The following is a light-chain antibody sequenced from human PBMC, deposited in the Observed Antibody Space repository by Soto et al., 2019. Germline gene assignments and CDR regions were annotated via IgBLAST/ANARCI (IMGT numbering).Light chain of an antibody. V-gene: IGKV3-15*01. CDR1: QSVSSN. CDR2: GAS. J-gene: IGKJ1*01. Sequence: EIVMTQSPVTLSVSPGDTATLSCRASQSVSSNLAWYQQRPGQAPRLLIYGASIRATGIPARFSGSGSGREFTLTISSLQSEDFAVYYCQQYNNWPPWTFGQGTKVEIK. CDR3: QQYNNWPPWT.